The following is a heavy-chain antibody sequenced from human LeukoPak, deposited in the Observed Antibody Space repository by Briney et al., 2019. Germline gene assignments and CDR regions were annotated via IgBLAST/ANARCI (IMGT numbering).Heavy chain of an antibody. CDR1: GYTFTDYY. CDR3: AREGPRSKGSGGAASHI. Sequence: ASVKVSCKASGYTFTDYYMHWVRQAPGQGLEWLGWINPNSGGTNYPPKFQGRLTMTRDTSISTAYMELTRLTSDDTAVYYCAREGPRSKGSGGAASHIWGQGTMVTVSS. V-gene: IGHV1-2*02. J-gene: IGHJ3*02. D-gene: IGHD6-19*01. CDR2: INPNSGGT.